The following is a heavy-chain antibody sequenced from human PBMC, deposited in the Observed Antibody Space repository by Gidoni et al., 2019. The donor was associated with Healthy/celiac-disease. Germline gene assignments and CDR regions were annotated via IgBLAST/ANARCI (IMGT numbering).Heavy chain of an antibody. CDR1: GGPIKSGEYY. V-gene: IGHV4-31*03. J-gene: IGHJ4*02. CDR2: IYYSWTT. Sequence: VQLQESGPGLGKPSHTLCLTCSFSGGPIKSGEYYWSWIRQHPGKGLEWIGYIYYSWTTYYNPSLKRRVTRSVDPSKNQFSLKLSSVTAADTAVYYCARGYSGYYAIDFDYWGQGTLVTVSS. D-gene: IGHD3-22*01. CDR3: ARGYSGYYAIDFDY.